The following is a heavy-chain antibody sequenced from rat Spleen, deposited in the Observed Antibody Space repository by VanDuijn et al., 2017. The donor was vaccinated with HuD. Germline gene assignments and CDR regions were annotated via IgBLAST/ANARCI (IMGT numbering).Heavy chain of an antibody. D-gene: IGHD3-8*01. V-gene: IGHV5-27*01. CDR1: GFIFNNYG. CDR2: ISFDGGGT. Sequence: EVQLVESGGGLMQPGRSIKLSCAASGFIFNNYGMAWVRQAPKKGLEWVAYISFDGGGTYYRDSVKGRFTNPRDNAKSTLYLQMDSLRSEDTATYYCTTKAQWGAMGAWGQGASVTVSS. CDR3: TTKAQWGAMGA. J-gene: IGHJ4*01.